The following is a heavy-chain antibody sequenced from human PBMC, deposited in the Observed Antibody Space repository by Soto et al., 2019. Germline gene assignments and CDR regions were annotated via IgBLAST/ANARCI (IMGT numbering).Heavy chain of an antibody. CDR2: MSFDGSNR. CDR3: AREVSASIPDDPVSPWFDY. V-gene: IGHV3-30*03. Sequence: QVQLVESGGGVVQPGRSLRLSCAASGFSFSSYGMHWVRQAPGKGLQWVAVMSFDGSNRFYTDSVKGRFTISRDNSQNTVYLKMDSLRTEDTYVYFCAREVSASIPDDPVSPWFDYWGQGTLVTVSS. J-gene: IGHJ4*02. CDR1: GFSFSSYG. D-gene: IGHD2-15*01.